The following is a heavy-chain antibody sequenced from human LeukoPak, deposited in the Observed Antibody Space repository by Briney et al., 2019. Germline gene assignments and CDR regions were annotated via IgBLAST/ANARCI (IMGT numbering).Heavy chain of an antibody. V-gene: IGHV1-18*01. CDR1: GYTFTSYG. D-gene: IGHD3-22*01. CDR3: ARGDYYDSWELDY. Sequence: GASVKVSCKASGYTFTSYGISWVRQAPGQGLEWMGWISAYNGNTNYAQKLQGRVTMTRNTSISTAYMELSSLRSEDTAVYYCARGDYYDSWELDYWGQGTLVTVSS. J-gene: IGHJ4*02. CDR2: ISAYNGNT.